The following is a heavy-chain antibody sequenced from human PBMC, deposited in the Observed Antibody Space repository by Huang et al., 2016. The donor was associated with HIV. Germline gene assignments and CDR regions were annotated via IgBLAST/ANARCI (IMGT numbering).Heavy chain of an antibody. J-gene: IGHJ3*01. V-gene: IGHV1-69*13. CDR2: NIPILGTT. D-gene: IGHD6-19*01. Sequence: QVQLVQSGAEVKKPGSSVKVSCKASGGTLSTYAISWVRQAPGHGLEGMGGNIPILGTTNSARRLQGRVTITADESTSALYMEVSSLRSEDTAVYYCARDLSYSSGWYTDAVNVWGQGTMVVVSS. CDR3: ARDLSYSSGWYTDAVNV. CDR1: GGTLSTYA.